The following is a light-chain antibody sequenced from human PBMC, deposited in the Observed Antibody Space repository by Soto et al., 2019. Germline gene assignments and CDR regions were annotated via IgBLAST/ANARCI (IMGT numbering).Light chain of an antibody. CDR3: QQYGSSPLFT. CDR1: QSVSSSH. V-gene: IGKV3-20*01. Sequence: EIVLTQSPGTLSLSPGERATLSCRASQSVSSSHLTWYQQKPGQAPRLLIYGASSTATGIPDRFRGSGSGTDFTLTISRLEPEYFAVYYCQQYGSSPLFTFGPGTKVDIK. CDR2: GAS. J-gene: IGKJ3*01.